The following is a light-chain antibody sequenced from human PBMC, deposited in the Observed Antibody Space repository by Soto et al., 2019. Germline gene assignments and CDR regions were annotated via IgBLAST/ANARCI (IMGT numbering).Light chain of an antibody. CDR3: VLYMGSGIPPV. CDR1: SGSVSTNYY. CDR2: STD. V-gene: IGLV8-61*01. J-gene: IGLJ3*02. Sequence: QTVVTQEPSFSVSPGGTVTLTCGLSSGSVSTNYYPSWYQQTPGQSPRTLIYSTDIRSSGVPDRFSGSILGNKAALTITGVQADDESGYFCVLYMGSGIPPVFGGGTKLTVL.